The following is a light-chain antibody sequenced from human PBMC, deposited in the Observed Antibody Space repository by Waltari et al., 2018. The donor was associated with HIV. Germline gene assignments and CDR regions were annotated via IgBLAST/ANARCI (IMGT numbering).Light chain of an antibody. Sequence: QSALTQPASVSGSPGQSITISCTGTSSDVGCYNLFSWYQQYPGKVPKLMIYEVSKRPSGVSNRFSGSKSGNTASLTISGLQAEDEADYYCCSYAGSSTPFVFGTATKVTVL. CDR1: SSDVGCYNL. CDR3: CSYAGSSTPFV. CDR2: EVS. V-gene: IGLV2-23*02. J-gene: IGLJ1*01.